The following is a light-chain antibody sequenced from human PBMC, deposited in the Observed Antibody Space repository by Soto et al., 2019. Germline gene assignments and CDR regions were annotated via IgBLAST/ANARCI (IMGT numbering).Light chain of an antibody. CDR1: SSDVGGYNY. CDR2: EVS. J-gene: IGLJ1*01. V-gene: IGLV2-14*01. Sequence: QSVLTQPASVSGSPGQSITISCTGTSSDVGGYNYVSWCQQHPGKAPKLMIYEVSNRPSGVSNRFSGSKSGNTASLTISGLQAEDEADYYCSSYTTTNTYVFGSGTKVTVL. CDR3: SSYTTTNTYV.